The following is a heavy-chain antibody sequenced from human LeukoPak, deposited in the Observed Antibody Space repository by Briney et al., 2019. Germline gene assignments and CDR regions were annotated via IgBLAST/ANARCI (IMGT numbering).Heavy chain of an antibody. D-gene: IGHD3-22*01. Sequence: DPEDGETIYAQKFQGRVTMTEDTSTDTAYMELSSLRSEDTAVYYCARDPAYSSDTSGFDYWGQGTLVTVSS. J-gene: IGHJ4*02. CDR3: ARDPAYSSDTSGFDY. V-gene: IGHV1-24*01. CDR2: DPEDGET.